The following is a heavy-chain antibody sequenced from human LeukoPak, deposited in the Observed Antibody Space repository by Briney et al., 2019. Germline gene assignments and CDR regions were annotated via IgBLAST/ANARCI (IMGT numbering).Heavy chain of an antibody. D-gene: IGHD5-12*01. CDR3: ARVKGGGYSGYDYGVVVTPYYYYGMDV. CDR2: IYYSGST. V-gene: IGHV4-59*01. CDR1: GGSISSDY. J-gene: IGHJ6*02. Sequence: PSETLSLTCTVSGGSISSDYWSWIRQPPGKGLEWIGYIYYSGSTNYNPSLKSRVTISVDTSKNQFSLKLSSVTAADTAVYYCARVKGGGYSGYDYGVVVTPYYYYGMDVWGQGTTVTVSS.